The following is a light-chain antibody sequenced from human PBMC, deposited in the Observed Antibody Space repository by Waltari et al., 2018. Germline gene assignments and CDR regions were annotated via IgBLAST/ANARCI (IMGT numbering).Light chain of an antibody. CDR1: GSNIGAVLL. J-gene: IGLJ3*02. Sequence: QSLLTHPPSVSWAPGQRVPISCTGTGSNIGAVLLVPWYQQLPRPAPKLLIYGITSRPLGVPDRFFGSTSGTSAFLAITGLQAEDEADYYCQSYETTLSVVFGGGTKLTVL. CDR2: GIT. CDR3: QSYETTLSVV. V-gene: IGLV1-40*01.